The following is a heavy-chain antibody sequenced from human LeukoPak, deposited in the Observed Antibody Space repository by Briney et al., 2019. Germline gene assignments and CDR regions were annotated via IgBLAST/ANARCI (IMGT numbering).Heavy chain of an antibody. CDR1: GGSFSGYY. V-gene: IGHV4-34*01. Sequence: SETLSLTCAVYGGSFSGYYWSWIRQPPGKGLGWIGEINHSGGTNYNPSLKSRVTISVDTSKNQFSLKLSSVTAADTAVYYCARGGGYGSDRGGWFDPWGQGTLVTVSS. CDR2: INHSGGT. J-gene: IGHJ5*02. D-gene: IGHD3-10*01. CDR3: ARGGGYGSDRGGWFDP.